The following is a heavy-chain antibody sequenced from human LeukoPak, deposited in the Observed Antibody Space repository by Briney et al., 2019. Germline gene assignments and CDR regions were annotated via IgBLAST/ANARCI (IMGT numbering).Heavy chain of an antibody. CDR3: ARASYGDYVYYFDY. J-gene: IGHJ4*02. CDR2: ISAYNGNT. CDR1: GYTFTSYG. V-gene: IGHV1-18*01. D-gene: IGHD4-17*01. Sequence: ASVKGSCKASGYTFTSYGISWVRQAPGQGLEWMGWISAYNGNTNYAQKLQGRVTMTTDTSTSTAYMELRSLRSDDTAVYYCARASYGDYVYYFDYWGQGTLVTVSS.